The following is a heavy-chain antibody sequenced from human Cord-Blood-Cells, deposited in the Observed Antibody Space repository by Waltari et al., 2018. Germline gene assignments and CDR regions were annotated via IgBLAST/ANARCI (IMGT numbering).Heavy chain of an antibody. CDR1: GFPFRSYW. CDR2: INIDGSST. CDR3: ARDHGGFDY. V-gene: IGHV3-74*01. D-gene: IGHD3-16*01. Sequence: EVQLVESGGGLVQPGGSLRLSCAASGFPFRSYWMHWVRQTPGKGLVWVSRINIDGSSTNYADSVKGRFTISRDNAKNTLYLQMNSLRAEDTAVYYCARDHGGFDYWGQGTLVTVSS. J-gene: IGHJ4*02.